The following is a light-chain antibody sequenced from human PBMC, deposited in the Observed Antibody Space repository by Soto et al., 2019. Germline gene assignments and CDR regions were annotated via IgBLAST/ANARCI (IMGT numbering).Light chain of an antibody. CDR1: KDISNY. Sequence: DIQMTQYPSSLAASLGDRVTISCLASKDISNYLGWYQPKPGKATKPMIYAASTLQSGVPSRFSGSGSGTEFTLTISSLQPEDFATYYCQQLNSYPLTFGPGRKVDIK. CDR2: AAS. CDR3: QQLNSYPLT. J-gene: IGKJ3*01. V-gene: IGKV1-9*01.